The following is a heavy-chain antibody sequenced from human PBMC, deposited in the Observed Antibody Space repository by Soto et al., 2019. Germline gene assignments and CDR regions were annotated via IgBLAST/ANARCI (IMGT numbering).Heavy chain of an antibody. V-gene: IGHV4-4*07. CDR1: GVSINNYS. J-gene: IGHJ5*02. CDR3: ARDPAKYSSSYYFDP. D-gene: IGHD1-26*01. CDR2: IYTSGST. Sequence: PSETLSLTCTVSGVSINNYSLSWIRQPAGKGLEWIGRIYTSGSTNYNPSLKSRVTMSVDTSKNQFSLKLSSVTAADTAVYYCARDPAKYSSSYYFDPWGQGTLVTVSS.